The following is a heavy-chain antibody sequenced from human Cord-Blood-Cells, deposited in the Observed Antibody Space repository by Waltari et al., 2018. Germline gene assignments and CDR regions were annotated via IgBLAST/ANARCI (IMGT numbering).Heavy chain of an antibody. CDR2: INHSGST. Sequence: QVQLQQWGAGLLKPSETLSLTCAVYGGSFSGYYWSWIRQPPGKGLEWIWEINHSGSTNYNPSLKSRVTISVDTAKNQFSLKLSSVTAADTAVYYCARDSVSGNWYCDLWGRGTLVTVSS. CDR1: GGSFSGYY. V-gene: IGHV4-34*01. CDR3: ARDSVSGNWYCDL. D-gene: IGHD2-21*01. J-gene: IGHJ2*01.